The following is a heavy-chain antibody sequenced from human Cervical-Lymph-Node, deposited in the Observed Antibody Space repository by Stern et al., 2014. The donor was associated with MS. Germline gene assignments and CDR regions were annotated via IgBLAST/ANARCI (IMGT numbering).Heavy chain of an antibody. Sequence: QVQLVQSGSELKKPGASVKVSCKASGYTFSRHSINWVRQAPGQGLEWMGWINTNTANPTYAQGFTGRFVFSLDTSVSTAYLQISSLKAEDTAVYYCARDMWCSSTMCLDSWGQGTLVTVSS. CDR2: INTNTANP. J-gene: IGHJ5*01. CDR3: ARDMWCSSTMCLDS. V-gene: IGHV7-4-1*02. D-gene: IGHD2-2*01. CDR1: GYTFSRHS.